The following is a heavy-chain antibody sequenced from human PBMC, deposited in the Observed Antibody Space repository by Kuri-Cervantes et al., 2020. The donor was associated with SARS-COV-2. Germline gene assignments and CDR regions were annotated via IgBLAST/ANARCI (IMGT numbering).Heavy chain of an antibody. V-gene: IGHV1-18*01. CDR3: ARGSIFSDTGGWYFDY. CDR2: ISAYNGNT. Sequence: ASVKVSCKASGYTFTSYGISWVRQAPGQGLEWMGWISAYNGNTNYAQKFQGRVTMTRDTSISTAHMELSRLRSDDTAVYYCARGSIFSDTGGWYFDYWGQGTLVTVSS. D-gene: IGHD3-10*01. CDR1: GYTFTSYG. J-gene: IGHJ4*02.